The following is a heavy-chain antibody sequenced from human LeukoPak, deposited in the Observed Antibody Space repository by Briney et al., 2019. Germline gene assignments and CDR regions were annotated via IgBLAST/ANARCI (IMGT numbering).Heavy chain of an antibody. Sequence: AGGSLRLSCAASGFTFSSYAMSWVRQAPGKGLEWVSAISGSGGSTYYADFVRGRFTISRDNSKNTLYLQMNSLRAEDTAVYYCAKLALDPFYYYDSGDDYWGQGTLVTVSS. CDR1: GFTFSSYA. CDR3: AKLALDPFYYYDSGDDY. CDR2: ISGSGGST. J-gene: IGHJ4*02. V-gene: IGHV3-23*01. D-gene: IGHD3-22*01.